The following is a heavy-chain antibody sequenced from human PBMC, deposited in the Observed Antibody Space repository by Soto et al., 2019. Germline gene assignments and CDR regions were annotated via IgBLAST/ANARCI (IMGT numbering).Heavy chain of an antibody. Sequence: PSETLSLTCTVSGGSISSSDYFWTWIRQPPGKGLEWMGYIFHTGTTYYNPSLKSRVTISVDTSKNQFSLKLSSVTAADTAVYYCARDRHGKDYYDSSGYYDNWFDPWGQGTLVTVSS. J-gene: IGHJ5*02. CDR1: GGSISSSDYF. CDR3: ARDRHGKDYYDSSGYYDNWFDP. V-gene: IGHV4-30-4*01. CDR2: IFHTGTT. D-gene: IGHD3-22*01.